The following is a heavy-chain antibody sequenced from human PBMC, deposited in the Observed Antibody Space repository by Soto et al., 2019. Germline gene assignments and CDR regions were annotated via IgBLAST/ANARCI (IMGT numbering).Heavy chain of an antibody. CDR2: IYWDDDK. CDR1: GFSLSTSGVG. Sequence: QITLKESGPTLVKPTQTLTLTCTFSGFSLSTSGVGVGWIRQPPGQALEWLALIYWDDDKRYSPSLKSRLTITKDTSKNPVVLTMPNMDTVDTATYYGAHRSRDNYSFDIWGQGTMVTVSS. CDR3: AHRSRDNYSFDI. V-gene: IGHV2-5*02. J-gene: IGHJ3*02. D-gene: IGHD1-20*01.